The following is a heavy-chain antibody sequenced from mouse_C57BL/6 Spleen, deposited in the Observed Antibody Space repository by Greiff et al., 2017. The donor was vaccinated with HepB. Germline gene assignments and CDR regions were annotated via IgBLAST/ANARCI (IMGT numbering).Heavy chain of an antibody. CDR3: ARHEGLGYDAMDY. J-gene: IGHJ4*01. D-gene: IGHD2-10*02. CDR1: GYPFPEST. Sequence: VKLMASGAALVPPGASVTLSCTASGYPFPESTLHWVPQRSGQGLEWIGWFYPGSGSIKYNEKFKDKATLTAYKSSSTVYMELIRLTSEDSAVYFCARHEGLGYDAMDYWGQGTSVTVSS. V-gene: IGHV1-62-2*01. CDR2: FYPGSGSI.